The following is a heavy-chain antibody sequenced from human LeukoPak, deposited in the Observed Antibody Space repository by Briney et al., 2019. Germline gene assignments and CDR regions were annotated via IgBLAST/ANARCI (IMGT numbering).Heavy chain of an antibody. V-gene: IGHV4-38-2*02. Sequence: SETLSLTCTVSGYSISSGYYWGWIRQPPGKGLEWIGSIYHSGSTYYNPSLKSRVTISVDTSKNQFSLKLSSVTAADTAVYYCAAYMVRGYLEWGQGTLVTVSS. J-gene: IGHJ4*02. CDR3: AAYMVRGYLE. CDR1: GYSISSGYY. D-gene: IGHD3-10*01. CDR2: IYHSGST.